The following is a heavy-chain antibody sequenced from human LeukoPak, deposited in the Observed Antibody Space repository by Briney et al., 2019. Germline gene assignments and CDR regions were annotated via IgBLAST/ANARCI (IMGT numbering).Heavy chain of an antibody. Sequence: GGSLRLSCAASGSTFSSYCMSWVRQAPGMGLEWVANIKQDGSEKYYVDSVKGRFTISRDNAKNSLYLQMNSLRAEDTAVYYCARDLTYYDILTGYYNPAFFDYWGQGTLVTVSS. J-gene: IGHJ4*02. CDR3: ARDLTYYDILTGYYNPAFFDY. V-gene: IGHV3-7*01. D-gene: IGHD3-9*01. CDR2: IKQDGSEK. CDR1: GSTFSSYC.